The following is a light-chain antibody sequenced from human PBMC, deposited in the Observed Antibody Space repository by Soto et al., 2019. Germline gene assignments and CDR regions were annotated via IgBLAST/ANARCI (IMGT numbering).Light chain of an antibody. Sequence: QSALTQPASVSGSPGQSITISCTGTSNDVGLYKYVSWYQQHPGKAPKLIIYEVSNRPSGVSNRFSGSKSGNTASLTISGLQAEDEADYFCSSYASSTALIFGEGTKLTVL. V-gene: IGLV2-14*01. CDR3: SSYASSTALI. J-gene: IGLJ2*01. CDR2: EVS. CDR1: SNDVGLYKY.